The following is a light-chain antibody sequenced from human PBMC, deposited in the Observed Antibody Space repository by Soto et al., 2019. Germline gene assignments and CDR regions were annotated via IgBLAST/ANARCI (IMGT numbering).Light chain of an antibody. V-gene: IGKV1-5*01. CDR1: QNIRNL. CDR3: QQYYTYST. CDR2: DAS. Sequence: CRASQNIRNLLAWYQQKPGKAPKPLIFDASTLKTGVPSRFGGSGSGAEFNFTITAQQPDVLSTYFCQQYYTYSTFGQGTRLEIK. J-gene: IGKJ5*01.